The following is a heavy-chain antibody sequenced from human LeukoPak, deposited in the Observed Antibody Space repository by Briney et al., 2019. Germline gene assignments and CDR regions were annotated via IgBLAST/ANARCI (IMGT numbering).Heavy chain of an antibody. D-gene: IGHD3-22*01. CDR1: GGSISSGGYY. Sequence: SQTLSLTCTVSGGSISSGGYYWSWIRQHSGKGLEWIGYIYYSGSTYYNPSLKSRVTISVDTSKNQFSLKLSSVTAADTAVYYCARGRAEDFYDSSGYLGEYYFDYWGQGTLVTVSS. J-gene: IGHJ4*02. CDR2: IYYSGST. V-gene: IGHV4-31*03. CDR3: ARGRAEDFYDSSGYLGEYYFDY.